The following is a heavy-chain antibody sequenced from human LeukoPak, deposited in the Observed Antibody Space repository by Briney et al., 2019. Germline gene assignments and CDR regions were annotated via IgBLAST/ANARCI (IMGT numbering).Heavy chain of an antibody. CDR3: ARQEGTEDY. D-gene: IGHD2-8*02. J-gene: IGHJ4*02. V-gene: IGHV4-34*01. Sequence: PSETLSLTCAVYGGSFNGYYCSWIRQPPGKGLEWNGEINHSGSTNYNPSLKSRVTISVDASKNQFSLKLTSVTAADTAVYYCARQEGTEDYWGQGTLVTVSS. CDR1: GGSFNGYY. CDR2: INHSGST.